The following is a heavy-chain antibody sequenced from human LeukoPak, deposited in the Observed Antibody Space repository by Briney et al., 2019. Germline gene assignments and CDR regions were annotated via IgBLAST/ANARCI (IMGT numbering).Heavy chain of an antibody. V-gene: IGHV3-11*04. CDR3: AKCHRWLQPVRGTLGVDY. CDR2: ISSSGRDI. J-gene: IGHJ4*02. D-gene: IGHD5-24*01. Sequence: PGGSLRLSCVASTFIFSDYSMSWIRQAPGKGLEWVSFISSSGRDIHYTDSVKGRFTISRDNSKNTLYLQMNSLRAEDTAVYYCAKCHRWLQPVRGTLGVDYWGQGTLVTVSS. CDR1: TFIFSDYS.